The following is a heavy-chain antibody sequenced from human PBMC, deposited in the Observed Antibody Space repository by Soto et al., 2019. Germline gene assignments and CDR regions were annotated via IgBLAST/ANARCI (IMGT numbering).Heavy chain of an antibody. D-gene: IGHD3-3*01. CDR3: AKGVAGWYYFDY. J-gene: IGHJ4*02. CDR1: GFTFDDYD. CDR2: ISWNVGSI. Sequence: EVQLVESGGGLVQPGRSLRLSCAASGFTFDDYDMHWVRQAPGKGLEWVSGISWNVGSIAYADSVKGRFTISRDNAKNSLYLQMNSLRAEDTALYYCAKGVAGWYYFDYWGQGTLVTVSS. V-gene: IGHV3-9*01.